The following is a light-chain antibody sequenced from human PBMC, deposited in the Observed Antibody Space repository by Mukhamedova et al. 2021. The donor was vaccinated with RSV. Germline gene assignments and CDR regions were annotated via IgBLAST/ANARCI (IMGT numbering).Light chain of an antibody. CDR3: QRYDTAFKWT. V-gene: IGKV1-27*01. CDR2: AAS. J-gene: IGKJ1*01. Sequence: QGIRNFLAWYQQKPGTAPKLLIYAASTLQSGVPSRFSGSASGTDFTLTISSLRPEDVATYYCQRYDTAFKWTFGQGTEVEI. CDR1: QGIRNF.